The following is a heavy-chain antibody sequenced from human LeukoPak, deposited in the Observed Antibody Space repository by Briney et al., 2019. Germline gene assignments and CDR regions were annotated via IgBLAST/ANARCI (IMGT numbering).Heavy chain of an antibody. D-gene: IGHD4-17*01. CDR3: AKDVYGDYGGLDY. J-gene: IGHJ4*01. Sequence: GESLRLSCAASGFTFSTYALSWVRQAPGKGLEWVSSIRGSDGSTYYADSVKGRFAISRDNSKNTLYLQMNSLRAEDTAVYYCAKDVYGDYGGLDYWGHGTLVTVSS. CDR1: GFTFSTYA. CDR2: IRGSDGST. V-gene: IGHV3-23*01.